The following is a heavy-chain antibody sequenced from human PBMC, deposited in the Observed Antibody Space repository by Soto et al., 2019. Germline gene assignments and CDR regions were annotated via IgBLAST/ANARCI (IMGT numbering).Heavy chain of an antibody. Sequence: SETLSLTCTVSGGSISSYYWSWIRQPPGKGLEWIGCIYNSGSTNYTPSLKSRVTMSVDTSKNQFSLKLSSVTAADTAIYYCARACSGGSCHFEYWGPGTLVTVSS. CDR3: ARACSGGSCHFEY. CDR1: GGSISSYY. J-gene: IGHJ4*02. CDR2: IYNSGST. V-gene: IGHV4-59*12. D-gene: IGHD2-15*01.